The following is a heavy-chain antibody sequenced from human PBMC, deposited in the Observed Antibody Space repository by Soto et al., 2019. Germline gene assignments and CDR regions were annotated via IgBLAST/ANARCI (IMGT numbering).Heavy chain of an antibody. CDR2: ISYDGSNK. Sequence: PGGSLRLSCAASGFTFSSYGMHWVRQAPGKGLEWVAVISYDGSNKYYADSVKGRFTISRDNSKNTLYLQMNSLRAEDTAVYYCAKLGGWFGELWGPGYWGQGTLVTVSS. CDR1: GFTFSSYG. D-gene: IGHD3-10*01. J-gene: IGHJ4*02. CDR3: AKLGGWFGELWGPGY. V-gene: IGHV3-30*18.